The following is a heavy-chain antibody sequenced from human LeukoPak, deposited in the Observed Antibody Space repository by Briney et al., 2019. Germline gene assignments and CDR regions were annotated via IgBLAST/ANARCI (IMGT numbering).Heavy chain of an antibody. CDR1: GFTFSSYA. Sequence: GGSLRLSCAASGFTFSSYAMSWVRQAPGKGLEWVSAISGSGGSTYYADSVKGRFTISRDNSKNTLYLQTNSLRAEDTAVYYCANFLTGFGTDYWGQGTLITVSS. J-gene: IGHJ4*02. V-gene: IGHV3-23*01. CDR3: ANFLTGFGTDY. D-gene: IGHD3-9*01. CDR2: ISGSGGST.